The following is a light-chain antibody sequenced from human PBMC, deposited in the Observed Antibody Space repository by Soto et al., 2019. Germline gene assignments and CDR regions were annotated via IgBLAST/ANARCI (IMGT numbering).Light chain of an antibody. CDR3: QQYNNWPPYT. V-gene: IGKV3-15*01. CDR1: QSVSGN. Sequence: ETVMTQSKKKINKSPGERAILSCRASQSVSGNLAWYQQKPGQAPRLLIYAASSRAAGIPPRFSGSGSGTEFTLTISSLQSEDFAVYYCQQYNNWPPYTFGQGTKLEIK. J-gene: IGKJ2*01. CDR2: AAS.